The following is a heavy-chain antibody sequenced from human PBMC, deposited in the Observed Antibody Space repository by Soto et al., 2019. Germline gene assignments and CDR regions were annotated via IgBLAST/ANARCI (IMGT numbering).Heavy chain of an antibody. CDR3: ARLLSGNKEWLDP. CDR1: GASISAGNW. D-gene: IGHD3-10*01. Sequence: QVQLQESGPGLVNPWGTLSLTCAVSGASISAGNWWSWVRQSPGKGLEWIGEIFDNDNTNYNPSLKSRVTISVDKSQNQFSLKLTSVTAADTAVYYCARLLSGNKEWLDPWGQGTLVTVSS. J-gene: IGHJ5*02. V-gene: IGHV4-4*02. CDR2: IFDNDNT.